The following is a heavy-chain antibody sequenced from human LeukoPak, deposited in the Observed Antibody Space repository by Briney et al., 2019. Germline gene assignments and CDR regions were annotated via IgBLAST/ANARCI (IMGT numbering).Heavy chain of an antibody. D-gene: IGHD4-11*01. CDR3: ARGLDYSNYLGP. CDR2: IYYGGST. J-gene: IGHJ5*02. Sequence: SETLSLTCTVSGGSISSGDYYWSWIRQPPGKGLEWIGYIYYGGSTYYNPSLKSRVTISVDTSKNQFSLKLSSVTAADTAVYYCARGLDYSNYLGPWGQGTLVTVSS. V-gene: IGHV4-30-4*01. CDR1: GGSISSGDYY.